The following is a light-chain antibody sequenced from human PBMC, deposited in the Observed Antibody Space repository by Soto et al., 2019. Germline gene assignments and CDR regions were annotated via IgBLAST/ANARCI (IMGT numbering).Light chain of an antibody. CDR1: ETITRY. CDR2: GAS. V-gene: IGKV1-39*01. Sequence: DIQRTQSPSSLSASVGETVIISCRASETITRYLNWYQSKPGKAPRLLISGASSLQSGVPSRFSGSYAGTDFTLTINSLQPEDCATYYCQQSYSNPLTFGGGNKVEMK. CDR3: QQSYSNPLT. J-gene: IGKJ4*01.